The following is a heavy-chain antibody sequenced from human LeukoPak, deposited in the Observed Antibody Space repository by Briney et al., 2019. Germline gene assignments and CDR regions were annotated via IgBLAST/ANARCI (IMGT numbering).Heavy chain of an antibody. V-gene: IGHV4-34*01. Sequence: SETQSLTCAVYGGSFSGYYWSWIRQPPGKGLEWIGEINHSGSTNYNPSLKSRVTISVDTSKNQFSLKLSSVTAADTAVYYCARECFHYDILTRARAEYYFDYWGQGTLVTVSS. CDR1: GGSFSGYY. CDR2: INHSGST. J-gene: IGHJ4*02. CDR3: ARECFHYDILTRARAEYYFDY. D-gene: IGHD3-9*01.